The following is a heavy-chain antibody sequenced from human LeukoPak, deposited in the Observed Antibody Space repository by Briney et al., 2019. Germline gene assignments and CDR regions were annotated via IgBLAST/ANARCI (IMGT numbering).Heavy chain of an antibody. J-gene: IGHJ4*02. Sequence: SETLSLTCAVYGGSFSGYYWSWIRQPPGKGLEWIGYIYYSGSTNYNPSLKSRVTISVDTSKNQFSLKLSSVTAADTAVYYCARQSYYGSGSYYRVHYFDYWGQGTLVTVSS. V-gene: IGHV4-59*08. D-gene: IGHD3-10*01. CDR1: GGSFSGYY. CDR3: ARQSYYGSGSYYRVHYFDY. CDR2: IYYSGST.